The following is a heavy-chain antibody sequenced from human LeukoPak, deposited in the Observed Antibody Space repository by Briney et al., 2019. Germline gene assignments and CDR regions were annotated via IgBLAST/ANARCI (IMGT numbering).Heavy chain of an antibody. D-gene: IGHD3-10*01. CDR2: IYPDDSDT. CDR3: VRRRGSSGTINHFDP. Sequence: GESLKISCETSGYSFTTYWIGWVRQMPGTGLEWVGAIYPDDSDTRYSPSFQGQVVISADRSIRTAYLQWNSLKTSDTAMCYCVRRRGSSGTINHFDPWGQGTLVTVSS. V-gene: IGHV5-51*01. CDR1: GYSFTTYW. J-gene: IGHJ5*02.